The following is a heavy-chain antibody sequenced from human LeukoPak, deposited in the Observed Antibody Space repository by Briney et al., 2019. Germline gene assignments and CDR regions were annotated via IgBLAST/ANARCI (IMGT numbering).Heavy chain of an antibody. V-gene: IGHV1-18*01. D-gene: IGHD2-2*02. Sequence: ASVKVSCKASGYTFTSYGISWVRQAPGQGLEWMGWISAYNGNTNYAQKLQGRVTMTTDTSTSTAYMELRSLRSDDTAVYYCARDRYCSSTSCCTGYFQHWGQGTLVTVSS. CDR2: ISAYNGNT. J-gene: IGHJ1*01. CDR1: GYTFTSYG. CDR3: ARDRYCSSTSCCTGYFQH.